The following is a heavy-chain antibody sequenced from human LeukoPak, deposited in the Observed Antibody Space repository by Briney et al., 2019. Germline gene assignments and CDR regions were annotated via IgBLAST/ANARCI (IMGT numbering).Heavy chain of an antibody. CDR1: GFTFSSYW. Sequence: GGSLRLSCAASGFTFSSYWMSWVRQAPGKGLEWVANIKQDGSEKYYVDSVKGRFTISRDNAKNSLYLQMNSLRAEDTAVYYRARDFCSSTSCFYDPWGQGTLVTVSS. D-gene: IGHD2-2*01. CDR3: ARDFCSSTSCFYDP. CDR2: IKQDGSEK. V-gene: IGHV3-7*01. J-gene: IGHJ5*02.